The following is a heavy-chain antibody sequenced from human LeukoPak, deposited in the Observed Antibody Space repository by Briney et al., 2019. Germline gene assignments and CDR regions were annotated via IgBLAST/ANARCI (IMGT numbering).Heavy chain of an antibody. D-gene: IGHD6-13*01. Sequence: GGSLRLSCAASGFTFSNYEMNWVRQAPGKGLEWVSYISSSGSTIYYADSVKGRFTISRDNAKNSLYLQMNSLRAEDTAVYYCARRESSSWFSNWFDPWGQGTLVTVSS. CDR1: GFTFSNYE. J-gene: IGHJ5*02. CDR2: ISSSGSTI. CDR3: ARRESSSWFSNWFDP. V-gene: IGHV3-48*03.